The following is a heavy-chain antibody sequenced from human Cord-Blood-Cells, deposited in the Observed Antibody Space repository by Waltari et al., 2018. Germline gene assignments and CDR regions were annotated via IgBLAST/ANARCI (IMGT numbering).Heavy chain of an antibody. J-gene: IGHJ6*03. Sequence: QVTLKESGPVLVKPTETPTLPCTASGFSLSNARMGVSWIRQPPGKALEWLAHIFSNDEKSYSTSLKSRLTISTDTSKSQVVLTMTSMDPVDTATYYGARIRSGYFYYYYYYMDVWGKGTTVTVSS. CDR1: GFSLSNARMG. V-gene: IGHV2-26*01. D-gene: IGHD3-3*01. CDR2: IFSNDEK. CDR3: ARIRSGYFYYYYYYMDV.